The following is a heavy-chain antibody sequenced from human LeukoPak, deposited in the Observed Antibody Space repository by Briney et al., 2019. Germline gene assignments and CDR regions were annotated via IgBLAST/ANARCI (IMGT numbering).Heavy chain of an antibody. CDR3: VRDNYYGMDV. Sequence: PGGSLRLSCAASGFTFSRSWMHWVRQGPWKGLVWVSRINSDGSSTRYADFVKGRFTISRDNAKNTLYLQMNSLRSEDTALYYCVRDNYYGMDVWGQGTTVTVSS. J-gene: IGHJ6*02. V-gene: IGHV3-74*01. CDR1: GFTFSRSW. CDR2: INSDGSST.